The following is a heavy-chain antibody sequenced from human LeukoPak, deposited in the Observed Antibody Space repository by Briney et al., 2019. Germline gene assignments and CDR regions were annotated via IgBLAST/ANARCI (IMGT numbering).Heavy chain of an antibody. CDR1: GGSISNYY. D-gene: IGHD1-26*01. CDR3: ARTIKGGNYYWFDP. J-gene: IGHJ5*02. CDR2: ISYTGST. Sequence: PSETLSLTCTVSGGSISNYYWSWIRQPPGEGLEWIGFISYTGSTNYNPSLKSRVTVSVDTSKNQFSLKVTSVTAADTAVYYCARTIKGGNYYWFDPWGQGTLVTVSS. V-gene: IGHV4-59*01.